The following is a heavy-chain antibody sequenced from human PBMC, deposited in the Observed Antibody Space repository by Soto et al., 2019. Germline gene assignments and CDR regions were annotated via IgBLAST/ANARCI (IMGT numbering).Heavy chain of an antibody. CDR3: VCFECGRTAVVTAMEANGY. V-gene: IGHV3-74*01. Sequence: VQLVASGGGLVQPGGSLRLSCAASGFTFSSYWMHWVRQGPGKGLVWVSRVNSDESTTSYADPVKGRFTISRDNAKNTLYLQMSSLRVEDTALYYCVCFECGRTAVVTAMEANGYWGQGTLVTVS. D-gene: IGHD2-21*02. J-gene: IGHJ4*02. CDR1: GFTFSSYW. CDR2: VNSDESTT.